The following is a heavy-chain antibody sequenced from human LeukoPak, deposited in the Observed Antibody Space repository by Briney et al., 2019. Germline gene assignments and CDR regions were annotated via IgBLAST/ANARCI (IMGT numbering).Heavy chain of an antibody. CDR1: GLTFSSHW. V-gene: IGHV3-30*03. J-gene: IGHJ4*02. CDR2: ILYDGSIK. CDR3: ARIRTAYCGTTKCREFDH. D-gene: IGHD2-21*01. Sequence: GGSLRLSCAASGLTFSSHWMHWVRQGPGKGLEWVAVILYDGSIKQYAESVKGRFTISRDNSKNTLDLQMNSLGVEDTAVYHCARIRTAYCGTTKCREFDHWGPGTLVAVSS.